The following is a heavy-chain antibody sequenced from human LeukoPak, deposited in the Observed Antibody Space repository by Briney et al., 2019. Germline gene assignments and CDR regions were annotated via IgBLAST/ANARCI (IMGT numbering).Heavy chain of an antibody. CDR3: SRESGPFCPFGH. CDR2: ISLAGRT. D-gene: IGHD1-26*01. J-gene: IGHJ4*02. CDR1: GGSITTTNF. Sequence: SETLSLTCGVSGGSITTTNFWSWVRQPPGGGLQWIGEISLAGRTRYNPSLESRVTISIDKSKNHLYLNLDSVTAADTAVYYCSRESGPFCPFGHWGQGTLVAVTS. V-gene: IGHV4-4*02.